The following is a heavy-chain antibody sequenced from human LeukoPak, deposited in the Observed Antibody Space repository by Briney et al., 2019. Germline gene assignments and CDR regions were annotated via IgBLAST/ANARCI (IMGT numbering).Heavy chain of an antibody. CDR2: INPNSGGT. Sequence: ASVKVSCKASGYTFTGYYMHWVRQAPGQGLEWMGWINPNSGGTNYAQKFQGRVTMTRDTSISTAYMELSRLRSDDTAVYYCARDRGRSWYREIYFDYWGQGTLVTVSS. CDR3: ARDRGRSWYREIYFDY. CDR1: GYTFTGYY. V-gene: IGHV1-2*02. J-gene: IGHJ4*02. D-gene: IGHD6-13*01.